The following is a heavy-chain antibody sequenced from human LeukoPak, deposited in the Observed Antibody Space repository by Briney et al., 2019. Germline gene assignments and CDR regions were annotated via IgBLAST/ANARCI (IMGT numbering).Heavy chain of an antibody. CDR3: STLSSTSSADY. CDR1: GFTFSSYA. J-gene: IGHJ4*02. Sequence: GGSLRFSCAASGFTFSSYAMHWVRQAPGKGLEWVAVISYDGSNKYYADSVKGRFTISRDNSKNTLYLQMNSLRAEDTAVYYCSTLSSTSSADYWGQGTLVTVSS. CDR2: ISYDGSNK. V-gene: IGHV3-30*04. D-gene: IGHD2-2*01.